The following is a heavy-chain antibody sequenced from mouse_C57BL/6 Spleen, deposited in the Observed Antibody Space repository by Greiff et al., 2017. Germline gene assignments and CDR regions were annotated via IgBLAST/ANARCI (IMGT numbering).Heavy chain of an antibody. Sequence: QVQLQQPGAELVKPGASVKLSCKASGYTFTSYWMQWVKQRPGQGLEWIGEIDPSDSYTNYNQKFKGKATLTVDTSSSTAYMQLSSLTSEDSAVYYCANSNRLAYWGQGTLVTVSA. J-gene: IGHJ3*01. CDR2: IDPSDSYT. CDR3: ANSNRLAY. D-gene: IGHD2-5*01. V-gene: IGHV1-50*01. CDR1: GYTFTSYW.